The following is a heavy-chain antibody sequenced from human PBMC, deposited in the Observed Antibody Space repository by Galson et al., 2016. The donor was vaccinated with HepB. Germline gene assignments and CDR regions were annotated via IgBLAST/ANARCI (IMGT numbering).Heavy chain of an antibody. CDR3: AFAGQQRLSFYYFDY. D-gene: IGHD6-25*01. J-gene: IGHJ4*02. CDR1: GGTFNNYA. CDR2: IVPLFHST. V-gene: IGHV1-69*13. Sequence: SVKVSCKASGGTFNNYAISWVRQAPGQGLEWMGGIVPLFHSTNYAQKFQGRVTITADDSTSTAYMELSSLRSEDTAVYYCAFAGQQRLSFYYFDYWGQGTLVTVYS.